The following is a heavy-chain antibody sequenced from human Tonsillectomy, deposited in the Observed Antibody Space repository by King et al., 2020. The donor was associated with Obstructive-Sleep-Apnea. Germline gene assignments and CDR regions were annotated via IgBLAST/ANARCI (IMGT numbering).Heavy chain of an antibody. CDR3: AKGEAMDPSYYFDY. V-gene: IGHV3-9*01. CDR1: GFTFDDYA. Sequence: VQLVESGGVLVQPGRSLRLSCAASGFTFDDYAMHWVRQAPGKGLEWVSGISWNSGSIGYADSVKGRFTISRDNAKNSLYLQMNSLRAEDTALYYCAKGEAMDPSYYFDYWGQGTLVTVSS. J-gene: IGHJ4*02. D-gene: IGHD5-18*01. CDR2: ISWNSGSI.